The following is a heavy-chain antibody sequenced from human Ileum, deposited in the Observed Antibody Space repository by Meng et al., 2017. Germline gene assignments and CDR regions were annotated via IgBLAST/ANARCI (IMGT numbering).Heavy chain of an antibody. J-gene: IGHJ4*02. D-gene: IGHD1-26*01. Sequence: GGSLRLSCVVPGFTFSNYAMHWVRQVPGKGLEGVGGISYGGSDKYKSDSVKGRFTISRDNSKSTLYLQMNSLTSEDTAVYYCGREKNSGNYRTTDYWGQGTLVTVSS. CDR1: GFTFSNYA. V-gene: IGHV3-30-3*01. CDR3: GREKNSGNYRTTDY. CDR2: ISYGGSDK.